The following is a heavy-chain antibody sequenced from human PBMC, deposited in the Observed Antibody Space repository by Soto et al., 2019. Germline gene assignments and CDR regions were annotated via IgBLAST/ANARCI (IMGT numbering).Heavy chain of an antibody. J-gene: IGHJ4*02. CDR2: INHSGST. Sequence: SETLSLTCAFYGGSFSGYYWSWIRQPPGNGLKWIGEINHSGSTNYNPSLKSRVTISVDTSKNQFSLKLSSVTAADTAVYYCARGGGDIVVVPAPYYFDYWGQGTLVTVS. D-gene: IGHD2-2*01. CDR3: ARGGGDIVVVPAPYYFDY. V-gene: IGHV4-34*01. CDR1: GGSFSGYY.